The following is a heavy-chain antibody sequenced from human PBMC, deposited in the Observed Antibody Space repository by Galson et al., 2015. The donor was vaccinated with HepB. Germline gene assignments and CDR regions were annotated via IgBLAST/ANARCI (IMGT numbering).Heavy chain of an antibody. J-gene: IGHJ5*02. Sequence: SVKVSCKASGGTFSSYAISWVRQAPGQGLEWMGGIIPIFGTPNYAQKFQGRVMIAADESTAYMKLSSLRSEDTAVYYCAREVAPDYGDYEVVGFDPWGQGTLVTVSS. CDR2: IIPIFGTP. D-gene: IGHD4-17*01. V-gene: IGHV1-69*13. CDR3: AREVAPDYGDYEVVGFDP. CDR1: GGTFSSYA.